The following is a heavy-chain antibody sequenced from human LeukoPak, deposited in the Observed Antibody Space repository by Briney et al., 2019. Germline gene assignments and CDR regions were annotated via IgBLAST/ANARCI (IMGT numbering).Heavy chain of an antibody. V-gene: IGHV1-69*05. Sequence: ASVKVSCKASGGTFSSYAISWVRQAPGQGLEWMGRIIPIFGTANYAQKFRGRVTITTDESTSTAYMELSSLRSEDTAVYYCARVKPRLAYCGGDCFDAFDIWGQGTMVTVSS. D-gene: IGHD2-21*02. J-gene: IGHJ3*02. CDR1: GGTFSSYA. CDR3: ARVKPRLAYCGGDCFDAFDI. CDR2: IIPIFGTA.